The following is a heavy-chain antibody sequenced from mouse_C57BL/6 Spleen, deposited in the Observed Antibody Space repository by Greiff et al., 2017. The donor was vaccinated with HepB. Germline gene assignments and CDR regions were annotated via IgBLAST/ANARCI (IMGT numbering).Heavy chain of an antibody. CDR2: IYPGDGDT. D-gene: IGHD1-1*01. Sequence: VQLQQSGPELVKPGASVKISCKASGYAFSSSWMNWVKQRPGKGLEWIGRIYPGDGDTNYNGKFKGKATLTEDNASSTAYMQLSSLTSEDSAVYFCARITTVVATSHFDVWGTGTTVTVS. J-gene: IGHJ1*03. CDR1: GYAFSSSW. CDR3: ARITTVVATSHFDV. V-gene: IGHV1-82*01.